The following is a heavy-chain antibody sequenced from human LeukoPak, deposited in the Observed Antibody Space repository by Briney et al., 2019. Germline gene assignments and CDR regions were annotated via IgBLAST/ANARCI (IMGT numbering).Heavy chain of an antibody. CDR3: ARDKGPADY. J-gene: IGHJ4*02. V-gene: IGHV3-23*01. Sequence: GRSLRLSCAASGFIFSSCYMYWVRQAPGKGLEWVSAISGSGGSTYYADSVKGRFTISRDNSKNTLYLQMNSLRAEDTAVYYCARDKGPADYWGQGTLVTVSS. CDR1: GFIFSSCY. CDR2: ISGSGGST.